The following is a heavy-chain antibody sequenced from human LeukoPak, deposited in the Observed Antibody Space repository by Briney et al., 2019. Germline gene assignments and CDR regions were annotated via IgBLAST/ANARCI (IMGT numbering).Heavy chain of an antibody. D-gene: IGHD3-22*01. Sequence: GASVKVSCKASGGTFSSYTISWVRQAPGQGLEWMGRIIPILGIANYAQKFQGRVTITADKSTSTAYMELSRLRSDDTAVYYCARGAYYYDSSGYYYFDYWGQGTLVTVSS. J-gene: IGHJ4*02. CDR2: IIPILGIA. CDR1: GGTFSSYT. V-gene: IGHV1-69*02. CDR3: ARGAYYYDSSGYYYFDY.